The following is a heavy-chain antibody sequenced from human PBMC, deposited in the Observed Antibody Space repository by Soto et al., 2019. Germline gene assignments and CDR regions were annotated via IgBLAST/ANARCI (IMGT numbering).Heavy chain of an antibody. CDR2: IYDSGSS. V-gene: IGHV4-30-4*01. D-gene: IGHD5-12*01. J-gene: IGHJ4*02. CDR3: AREKGYISGPKNFDY. Sequence: SETLSLTCTVSGASISSGDYFWSWIRQSPGKGLEWIGYIYDSGSSYYNPSLKSRVTMSVDTSKNQFSLKLRSVTAADTAVYYCAREKGYISGPKNFDYWGQGTLVTVSA. CDR1: GASISSGDYF.